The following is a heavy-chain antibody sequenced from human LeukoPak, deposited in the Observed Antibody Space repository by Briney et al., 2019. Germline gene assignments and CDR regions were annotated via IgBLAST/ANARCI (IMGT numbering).Heavy chain of an antibody. J-gene: IGHJ3*02. CDR3: ARVSGSRNYYFGAFDI. Sequence: PGGSLRLSFAASGFTFSDYWMHWVRQAPGKGLEWISRIYDDVSSTSYADSVKGRFTISRDNAKNTLYLQMNSLRVEDTAVHYCARVSGSRNYYFGAFDIWGQGTMVTVSS. V-gene: IGHV3-74*01. CDR2: IYDDVSST. CDR1: GFTFSDYW. D-gene: IGHD3-10*01.